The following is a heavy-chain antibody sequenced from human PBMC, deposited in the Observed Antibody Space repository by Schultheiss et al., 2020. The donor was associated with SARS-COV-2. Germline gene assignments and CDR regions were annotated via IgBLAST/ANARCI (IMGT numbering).Heavy chain of an antibody. CDR1: GFTFSSYA. CDR3: ARDHYGDYVFDY. J-gene: IGHJ4*02. D-gene: IGHD4-17*01. V-gene: IGHV3-23*01. Sequence: GGSLRLSCAASGFTFSSYAMHWVRQAPGKGLEWVSVISNSGGSIYYADSVKGRFTISRDNAKNTLYLQMNSLRAEDTAVYYCARDHYGDYVFDYWGQGTLVTVSS. CDR2: ISNSGGSI.